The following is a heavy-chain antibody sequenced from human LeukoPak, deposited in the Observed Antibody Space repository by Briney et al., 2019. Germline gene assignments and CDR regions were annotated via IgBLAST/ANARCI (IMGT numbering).Heavy chain of an antibody. V-gene: IGHV4-34*01. J-gene: IGHJ4*02. CDR3: ARLRYYDNSGYWGPFDY. D-gene: IGHD3-22*01. Sequence: SETLSLTCAVYGGSFSGYYWSWIRRPPGKGLEWIGEINHSGSTNYNPSLKSRVTISVDTSKNQFSLKLTSVTAADTAVYYCARLRYYDNSGYWGPFDYWGQGTLVTVSS. CDR2: INHSGST. CDR1: GGSFSGYY.